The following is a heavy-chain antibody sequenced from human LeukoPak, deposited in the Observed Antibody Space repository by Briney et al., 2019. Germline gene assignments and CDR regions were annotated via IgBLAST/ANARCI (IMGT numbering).Heavy chain of an antibody. V-gene: IGHV3-23*01. CDR2: ISSSNSST. CDR1: GFTFSSYA. D-gene: IGHD6-6*01. J-gene: IGHJ4*02. CDR3: AKSIPARPYY. Sequence: GGSLRLSCAASGFTFSSYAMSWVRQAPGKGLEWVSGISSSNSSTYYADSVKGRFTISRDNSKNTLYLQMNSLRAEDTAIYYCAKSIPARPYYWGQGTLVTVSS.